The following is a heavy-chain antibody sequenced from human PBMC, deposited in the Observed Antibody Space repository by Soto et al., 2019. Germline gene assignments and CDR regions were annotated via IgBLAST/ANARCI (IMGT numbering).Heavy chain of an antibody. CDR3: ARGFRPGAVPAGNYDILTGPMLT. V-gene: IGHV1-2*04. Sequence: GASLKVSCKASGYPFTGYYIHWVRQAPGQGLEWMGWINPNSGGTNYAQKFQGWVTMTRDTSISTAYMELSRLRSDDTAVYYCARGFRPGAVPAGNYDILTGPMLTWGQGTLVTVSS. CDR1: GYPFTGYY. J-gene: IGHJ4*02. D-gene: IGHD3-9*01. CDR2: INPNSGGT.